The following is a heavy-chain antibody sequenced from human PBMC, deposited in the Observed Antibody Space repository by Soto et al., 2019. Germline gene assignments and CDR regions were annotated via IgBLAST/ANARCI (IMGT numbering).Heavy chain of an antibody. V-gene: IGHV4-34*01. CDR1: GGSFSFYY. CDR3: ATRFYDSSGYYLFYFDS. Sequence: SETLSLTCAVSGGSFSFYYWSWIRQPPGKELEWIGEINHSGSTNYNSSLKSRVTISVDTSKNQFSLKLSSVTAADTAVYYCATRFYDSSGYYLFYFDSWGQGTLVTVSS. J-gene: IGHJ4*02. D-gene: IGHD3-22*01. CDR2: INHSGST.